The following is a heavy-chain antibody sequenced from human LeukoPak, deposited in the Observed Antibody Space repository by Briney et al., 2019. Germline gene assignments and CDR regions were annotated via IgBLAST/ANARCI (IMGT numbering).Heavy chain of an antibody. CDR3: ASSNDSSGSDAFDI. Sequence: GGSLRLSCAASGFTVSSNYMSWVRQAPGKGLEWVSVIYSGGSTYYADSVKGRFTISRDNSKNTLYLQMNSLRAEDTAVYYCASSNDSSGSDAFDIWGQGTMVTVSS. D-gene: IGHD3-22*01. CDR2: IYSGGST. J-gene: IGHJ3*02. CDR1: GFTVSSNY. V-gene: IGHV3-53*01.